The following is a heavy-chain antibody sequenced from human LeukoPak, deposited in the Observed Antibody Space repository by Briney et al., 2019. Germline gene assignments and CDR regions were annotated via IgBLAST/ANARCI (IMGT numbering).Heavy chain of an antibody. CDR1: GDSISSSSSY. CDR2: IYYSGTT. J-gene: IGHJ6*04. D-gene: IGHD2-8*01. CDR3: VRNGYYCLDV. V-gene: IGHV4-39*07. Sequence: SETLSLTCTVSGDSISSSSSYWGWIRQPPGKGLEWIGSIYYSGTTNYNPSLKSRVTISVDKSKNQFSLNLNSVTAADTAVYYCVRNGYYCLDVWGKGTTVTVSS.